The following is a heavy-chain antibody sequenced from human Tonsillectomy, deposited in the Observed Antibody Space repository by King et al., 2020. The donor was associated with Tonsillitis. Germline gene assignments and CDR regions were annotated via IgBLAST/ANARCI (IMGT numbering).Heavy chain of an antibody. Sequence: VQLVESGGGLVQPGGSLRLSCAASGFTFSSYWMSWVRQAPGKGLEWVANINEDGSEENYVESVMGEFTISRDNAENSLFLQMSSLRAEDTAVYYCARIYHQDAFDIWGQGTMVTVSS. J-gene: IGHJ3*02. CDR1: GFTFSSYW. CDR2: INEDGSEE. CDR3: ARIYHQDAFDI. D-gene: IGHD2-2*01. V-gene: IGHV3-7*03.